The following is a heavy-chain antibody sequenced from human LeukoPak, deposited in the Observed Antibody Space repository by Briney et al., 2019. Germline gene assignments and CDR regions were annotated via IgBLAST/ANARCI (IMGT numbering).Heavy chain of an antibody. J-gene: IGHJ4*02. Sequence: SETLSLTCAVYGGSFSGYYWSWIRQPPGKGLEWIGEINHSGSTNYNPSLKSRVTISVDTSKNQFSLKLSSVTAADTAVYYCARGLRGYSYGARRDDYWGQGTLVTVS. V-gene: IGHV4-34*01. D-gene: IGHD5-18*01. CDR2: INHSGST. CDR3: ARGLRGYSYGARRDDY. CDR1: GGSFSGYY.